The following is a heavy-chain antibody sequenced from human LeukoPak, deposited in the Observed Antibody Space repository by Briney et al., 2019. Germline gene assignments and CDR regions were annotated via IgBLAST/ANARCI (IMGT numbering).Heavy chain of an antibody. CDR2: INAGNGNT. V-gene: IGHV1-3*01. J-gene: IGHJ3*02. D-gene: IGHD5-24*01. CDR3: ARGSRWLQPNPHDAFDI. CDR1: GYTFTSYA. Sequence: GASVKVSCKASGYTFTSYAMHWVRQAPGQRLEWMGWINAGNGNTKYSQKFQGRVTITRDTSASTAYMELSSLRSEDTAVYYCARGSRWLQPNPHDAFDIWGQGTMVTVSS.